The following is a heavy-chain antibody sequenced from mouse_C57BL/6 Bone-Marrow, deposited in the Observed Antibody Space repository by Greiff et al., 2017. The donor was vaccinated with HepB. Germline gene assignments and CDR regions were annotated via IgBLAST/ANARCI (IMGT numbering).Heavy chain of an antibody. Sequence: EVQLQQSGAELVKPGASVKLSCTASGFNIKDYYMHWVKQRTEQGLEWIGRIDPEDGENKYAPKFQGKATITADTSSNTAYLQLSSLTSEDTAVYYCGHYGSSYPDYWGQGTTLTVSS. CDR2: IDPEDGEN. J-gene: IGHJ2*01. CDR3: GHYGSSYPDY. D-gene: IGHD1-1*01. V-gene: IGHV14-2*01. CDR1: GFNIKDYY.